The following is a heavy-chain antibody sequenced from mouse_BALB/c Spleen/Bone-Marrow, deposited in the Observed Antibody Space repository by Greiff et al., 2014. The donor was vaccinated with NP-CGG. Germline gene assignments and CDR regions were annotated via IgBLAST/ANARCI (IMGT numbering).Heavy chain of an antibody. V-gene: IGHV1-87*01. CDR3: ARKYGNYRGYFDV. D-gene: IGHD2-10*02. Sequence: QVQLQQSGAELARPGASVKLSCKASGYTFTSYWMQWVKQRPGQGLEWIGAIYPGDGDTRYTQKFKGKATLTADKSSSTAYTQLSSLASEDSAVYYCARKYGNYRGYFDVWGAGTTVTVSS. CDR2: IYPGDGDT. J-gene: IGHJ1*01. CDR1: GYTFTSYW.